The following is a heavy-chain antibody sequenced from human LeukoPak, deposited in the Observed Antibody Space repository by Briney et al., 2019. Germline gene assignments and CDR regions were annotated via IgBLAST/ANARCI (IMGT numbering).Heavy chain of an antibody. D-gene: IGHD2-21*01. V-gene: IGHV3-23*01. Sequence: QTGGSLRLSCVGSGFTFRSHAMSWVRQAPEKALEFVSGIYENGGTTYYADSVKGRFSISRDNSKNTLYLQMDSLRGEDTAVYYCAKDFRIGYSAHFDYWGQGALVTVSS. CDR1: GFTFRSHA. J-gene: IGHJ4*02. CDR2: IYENGGTT. CDR3: AKDFRIGYSAHFDY.